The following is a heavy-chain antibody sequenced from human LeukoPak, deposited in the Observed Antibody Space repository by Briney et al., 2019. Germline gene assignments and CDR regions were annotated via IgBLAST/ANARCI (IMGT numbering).Heavy chain of an antibody. CDR1: GYTFTGYY. CDR2: INPNSGGT. D-gene: IGHD1-26*01. V-gene: IGHV1-2*02. J-gene: IGHJ5*02. CDR3: ARVVSGGREPFDP. Sequence: RASVKVSCKASGYTFTGYYMHWVRQAPGQGLEWMGWINPNSGGTNYAQKFQGRVTMTRDTSISTAYMELSRLRSDDTAVYYCARVVSGGREPFDPWGQGTLVTVSS.